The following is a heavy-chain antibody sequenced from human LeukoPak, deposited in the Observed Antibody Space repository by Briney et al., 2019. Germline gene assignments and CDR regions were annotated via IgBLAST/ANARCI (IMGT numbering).Heavy chain of an antibody. CDR2: MYYSGST. CDR1: GGSISSSLYY. Sequence: SETLSLTCTVSGGSISSSLYYWGWIRQPPGKGLEWIGSMYYSGSTYYNPSLKSRVTISVDTSKNQFSLKLSSVTAADTAVYYCAREGDDILTGGFDYWGQGTLVTVSS. V-gene: IGHV4-39*07. D-gene: IGHD3-9*01. CDR3: AREGDDILTGGFDY. J-gene: IGHJ4*02.